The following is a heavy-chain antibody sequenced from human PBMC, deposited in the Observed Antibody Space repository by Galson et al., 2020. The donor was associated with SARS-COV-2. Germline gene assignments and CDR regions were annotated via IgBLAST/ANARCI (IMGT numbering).Heavy chain of an antibody. Sequence: GESLKISCEGSGYGFYSPWIRWVRQMTGKGMAWVGIIYTSASATKYRTSFKGQVTITADKSISVAYLQWSSLKASAAAMYYCARVSRHYDCRGPDKYYFDYWGQGTLVTVS. D-gene: IGHD3-22*01. V-gene: IGHV5-51*01. CDR1: GYGFYSPW. CDR3: ARVSRHYDCRGPDKYYFDY. CDR2: IYTSASAT. J-gene: IGHJ4*02.